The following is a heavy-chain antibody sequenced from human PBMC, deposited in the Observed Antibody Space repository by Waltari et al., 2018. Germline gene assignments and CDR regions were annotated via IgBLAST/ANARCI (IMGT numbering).Heavy chain of an antibody. Sequence: DVQLLESGGGVVQRGGSLRVACTASGITFRPYAMAWVRQGLGQGLEWVSTISGSGNDTYYADSVKGRFTISRDNSKNTVFLQMNMLRVEDTANYYCAKALGIMGFDCWGQGTLVAVAS. V-gene: IGHV3-23*01. CDR2: ISGSGNDT. D-gene: IGHD3-16*01. CDR3: AKALGIMGFDC. J-gene: IGHJ4*02. CDR1: GITFRPYA.